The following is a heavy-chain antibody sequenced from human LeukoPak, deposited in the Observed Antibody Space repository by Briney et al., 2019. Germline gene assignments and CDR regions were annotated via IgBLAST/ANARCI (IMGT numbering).Heavy chain of an antibody. CDR3: TRALARPGFSIDY. Sequence: GGSLRLSCTASGFTFGDYAMSWVRQAPGKGLEWVGFIRSKAYGGTTEYAASVKGRLTISRDDSKSIAYLQMNSLKTEDTAVYYYTRALARPGFSIDYWGQGTLVTVSS. J-gene: IGHJ4*02. CDR2: IRSKAYGGTT. D-gene: IGHD2-2*01. V-gene: IGHV3-49*04. CDR1: GFTFGDYA.